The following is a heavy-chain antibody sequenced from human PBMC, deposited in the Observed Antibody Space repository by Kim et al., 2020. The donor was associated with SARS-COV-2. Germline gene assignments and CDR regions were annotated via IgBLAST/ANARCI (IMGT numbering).Heavy chain of an antibody. J-gene: IGHJ3*02. D-gene: IGHD5-12*01. CDR3: VHGYVNNDAFDI. Sequence: YYSTSLKTRLTISKDTSKNQVVLTMTNMDPVDTATYYCVHGYVNNDAFDIWGQGTMVTVSS. V-gene: IGHV2-70*01.